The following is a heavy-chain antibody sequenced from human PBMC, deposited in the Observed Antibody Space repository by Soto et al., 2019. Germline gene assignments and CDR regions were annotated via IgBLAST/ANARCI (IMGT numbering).Heavy chain of an antibody. V-gene: IGHV4-34*01. CDR3: ARRVGWAAGQYYFDS. CDR2: FYYSGST. J-gene: IGHJ4*02. D-gene: IGHD6-13*01. CDR1: GGSFSGYY. Sequence: SETLSLTCAVYGGSFSGYYWSWIRQPPGKGLEWIGNFYYSGSTDYNPSLKSRVTISVDPSKNKFSLMLTSVTAADTAVYYCARRVGWAAGQYYFDSWGQGILVTVSS.